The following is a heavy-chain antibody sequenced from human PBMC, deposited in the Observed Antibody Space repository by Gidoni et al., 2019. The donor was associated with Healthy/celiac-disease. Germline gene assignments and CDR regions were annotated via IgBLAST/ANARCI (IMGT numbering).Heavy chain of an antibody. V-gene: IGHV3-21*01. D-gene: IGHD1-26*01. CDR1: GFTFSSYS. CDR2: ISSSSSYI. J-gene: IGHJ4*02. CDR3: ARDLYSGSYFGGGPAY. Sequence: EVQLVESGGGLVKPGGSLRLSCAASGFTFSSYSVNWVRQAPGKGLEWVSSISSSSSYIYYADSVKGRFTISRDNAKNSLYLQMNSLRAEDTAVYYCARDLYSGSYFGGGPAYWGQGTLVTVSS.